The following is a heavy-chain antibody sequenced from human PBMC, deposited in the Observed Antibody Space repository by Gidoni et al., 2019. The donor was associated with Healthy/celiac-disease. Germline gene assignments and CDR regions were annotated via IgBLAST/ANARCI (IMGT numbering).Heavy chain of an antibody. CDR3: ARDFPSTFPLNY. V-gene: IGHV1-69*08. J-gene: IGHJ4*02. Sequence: QVQLVQSGAEVKKPGSSVKVSCKASGGTFSSYTISWVRQAPGQGLEWMGRIIPILGIANYAQKFQGRVTITADKSTSTAYMELSSLRSEDTAVYYCARDFPSTFPLNYWGQGTLVTVSS. CDR1: GGTFSSYT. CDR2: IIPILGIA. D-gene: IGHD2-2*01.